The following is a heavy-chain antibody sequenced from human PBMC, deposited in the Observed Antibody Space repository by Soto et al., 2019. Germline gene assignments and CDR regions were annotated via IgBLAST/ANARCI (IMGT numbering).Heavy chain of an antibody. J-gene: IGHJ4*02. CDR3: AVCPARSFFHY. V-gene: IGHV4-31*03. CDR1: GGSGTGGGYY. Sequence: SETLSLTCSVSGGSGTGGGYYWSWIRQIPGKGLEWIGYIYHNGSTFYNPSLKSRVTISLDPSKSHFSLKLTSVPAADTAMYCCAVCPARSFFHYCGPARPVTLSS. CDR2: IYHNGST.